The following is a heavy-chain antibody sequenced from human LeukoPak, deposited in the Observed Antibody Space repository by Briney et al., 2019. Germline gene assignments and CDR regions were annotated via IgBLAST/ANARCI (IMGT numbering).Heavy chain of an antibody. J-gene: IGHJ1*01. V-gene: IGHV1-8*01. CDR2: MNPNSGNT. Sequence: APVKVSCKASGYTFTSYDINWVRQATGQGLEWMGWMNPNSGNTGYAQKFQGRITITRNTSISTVYMELSSLRSEDTAVYYCARGPPTAQYFQHWGQGTLVTVSS. CDR1: GYTFTSYD. D-gene: IGHD1-1*01. CDR3: ARGPPTAQYFQH.